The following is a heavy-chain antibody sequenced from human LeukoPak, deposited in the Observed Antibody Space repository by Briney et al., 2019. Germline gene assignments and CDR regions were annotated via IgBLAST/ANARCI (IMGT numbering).Heavy chain of an antibody. Sequence: GGSLRLSCAASGFTFTTYWMSWVRQAPGKGLEWVASVKQDGSETYHLDSVKGRFTISRDNAENSLYLQMHSLSAEDTAVYYCARGGGVADCWGQGTLVTVSS. D-gene: IGHD2-15*01. J-gene: IGHJ4*02. CDR3: ARGGGVADC. V-gene: IGHV3-7*01. CDR2: VKQDGSET. CDR1: GFTFTTYW.